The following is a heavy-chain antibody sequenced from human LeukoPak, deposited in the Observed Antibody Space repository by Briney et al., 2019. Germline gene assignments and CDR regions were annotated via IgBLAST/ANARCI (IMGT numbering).Heavy chain of an antibody. D-gene: IGHD6-19*01. V-gene: IGHV3-23*01. Sequence: PGGSLRLSCAASGFTFSSYAMAWVRQAPGKGLEWVSSISGGGGTYYADSVKGRFTISRDNSKNTLYLQMNSLRAEDTAVYYCAKRDNTGWYAIDYWGQGTLVAVSS. CDR2: ISGGGGT. J-gene: IGHJ4*02. CDR1: GFTFSSYA. CDR3: AKRDNTGWYAIDY.